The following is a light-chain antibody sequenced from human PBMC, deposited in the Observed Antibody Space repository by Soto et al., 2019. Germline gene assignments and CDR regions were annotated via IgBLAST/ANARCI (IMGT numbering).Light chain of an antibody. J-gene: IGKJ1*01. Sequence: DIQMTQSPATLSASVGDRVTTTCRATQSISTWLAWYQQKPGKAPKLLIYKPSSLQSGVPSRFSGSGSGTEFTLTISSMQPDDFAGYYCKLCSSYPWTLGQGIKVEV. CDR2: KPS. CDR1: QSISTW. V-gene: IGKV1-5*03. CDR3: KLCSSYPWT.